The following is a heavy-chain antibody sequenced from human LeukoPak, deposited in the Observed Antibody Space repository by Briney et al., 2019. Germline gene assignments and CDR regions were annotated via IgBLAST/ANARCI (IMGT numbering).Heavy chain of an antibody. CDR2: IYHSGST. CDR3: ATNGWYCLDH. V-gene: IGHV4-38-2*02. CDR1: GYSISSGYY. Sequence: SETLSLTCTVSGYSISSGYYWGWIRQPPGKGLEWIGSIYHSGSTYYNPSLQSRVTISVDKSNNHFSLRLTSVTAADTAVYYCATNGWYCLDHWGQGALVTVSS. J-gene: IGHJ1*01. D-gene: IGHD6-19*01.